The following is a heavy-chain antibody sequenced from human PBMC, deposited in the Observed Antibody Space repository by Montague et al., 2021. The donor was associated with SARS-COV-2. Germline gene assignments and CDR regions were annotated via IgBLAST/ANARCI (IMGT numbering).Heavy chain of an antibody. CDR2: VYYSRSS. V-gene: IGHV4-59*02. CDR3: ARGDVEMATIKSGGPFYHFDY. D-gene: IGHD5-24*01. J-gene: IGHJ4*02. CDR1: GDSVSHDF. Sequence: SETLSLTCTVSGDSVSHDFWTWIRQPPGKGLEWIGYVYYSRSSSYNPSLRGRVSIAVDTSKNQFSLRLSTVTAADTAIYYCARGDVEMATIKSGGPFYHFDYWGQGTLGTVAS.